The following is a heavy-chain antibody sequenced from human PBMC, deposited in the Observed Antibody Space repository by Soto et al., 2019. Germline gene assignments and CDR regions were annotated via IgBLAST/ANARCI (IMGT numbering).Heavy chain of an antibody. Sequence: GGSLRLSCAASGFTFDDYAMHWVRQAPGKGLEWVSGISWNSGSIGYADSVKGRFTISRDNAKNSLYLQMNSLRAEDTVLYYCAKDSNTYYDLWSCDIPPGDITRNHYYYYMDVWGKGTTVTVSS. J-gene: IGHJ6*03. CDR1: GFTFDDYA. CDR3: AKDSNTYYDLWSCDIPPGDITRNHYYYYMDV. D-gene: IGHD3-3*01. CDR2: ISWNSGSI. V-gene: IGHV3-9*01.